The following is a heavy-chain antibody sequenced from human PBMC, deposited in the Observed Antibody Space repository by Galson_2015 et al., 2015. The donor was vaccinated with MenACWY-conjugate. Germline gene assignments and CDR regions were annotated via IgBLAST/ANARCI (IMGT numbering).Heavy chain of an antibody. Sequence: ETLSLTCTVSGGSISSYYWSWIRQPPGKGLEWIGDVYDYGSAKYNPSLKSRVSISVDTSNNQFSLKLRSVSAADTAVYYCARHVLVLVTAGNWFDPWGQGTLVTVSS. V-gene: IGHV4-59*08. J-gene: IGHJ5*02. CDR3: ARHVLVLVTAGNWFDP. CDR1: GGSISSYY. CDR2: VYDYGSA. D-gene: IGHD2/OR15-2a*01.